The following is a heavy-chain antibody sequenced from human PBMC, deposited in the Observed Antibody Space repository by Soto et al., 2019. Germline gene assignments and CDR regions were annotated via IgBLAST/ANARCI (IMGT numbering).Heavy chain of an antibody. D-gene: IGHD3-16*02. CDR1: GFTFSNAW. Sequence: RLSCAASGFTFSNAWMSWVRQAPGKGLEWVGRIKSKTDDGTTDYAAPVKGRFTISRDDSKNTLYLQMNSLKTEDTAVYYCTTDNMITFGGVIVPNWFDPWGQGTLVTVYS. CDR2: IKSKTDDGTT. CDR3: TTDNMITFGGVIVPNWFDP. V-gene: IGHV3-15*01. J-gene: IGHJ5*02.